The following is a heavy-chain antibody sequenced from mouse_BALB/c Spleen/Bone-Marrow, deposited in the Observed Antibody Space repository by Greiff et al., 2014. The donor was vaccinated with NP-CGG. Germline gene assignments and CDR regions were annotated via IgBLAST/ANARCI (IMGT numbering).Heavy chain of an antibody. V-gene: IGHV5-4*02. D-gene: IGHD1-1*01. Sequence: EVQGVESGGGLVKPGGSLKLSCAASGFTFSDYYMYWVRQTPEKRLEWVATISDGGNYTYYPDSVKGRFTISRDNAKNNLYLQMSSLKSEDTAMYYCANYYGSTWFAYWGQGTLVTVSA. CDR1: GFTFSDYY. CDR3: ANYYGSTWFAY. CDR2: ISDGGNYT. J-gene: IGHJ3*01.